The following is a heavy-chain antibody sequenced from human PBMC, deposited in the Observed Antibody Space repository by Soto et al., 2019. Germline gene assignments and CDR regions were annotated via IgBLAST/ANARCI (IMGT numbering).Heavy chain of an antibody. V-gene: IGHV3-13*01. CDR1: GFTFSSYD. J-gene: IGHJ6*02. CDR3: ARVPKPVPYYYYYGMDV. D-gene: IGHD4-17*01. CDR2: IGTAGDT. Sequence: GGSLRLSCAASGFTFSSYDMHWVRQATGKGLEWVSAIGTAGDTYYPGSVKGRFTISRENAKNSLYLQMNSLRAEDTAVYYCARVPKPVPYYYYYGMDVWGQGTTVTVSS.